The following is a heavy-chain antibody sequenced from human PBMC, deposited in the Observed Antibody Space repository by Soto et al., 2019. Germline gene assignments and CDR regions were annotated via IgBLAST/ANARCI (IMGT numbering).Heavy chain of an antibody. Sequence: EVQLVESGGGLVQPGGSLRLSCAASGFTFSSYSMNWVRQAPGKGLEWVSYISSSSSTIYYADSVKGRFTISRDNAKNSLYLQMNSLRAEDTAVYYCARAPQFGDFWSGYHHLYYYYMDVWGKGTTVTVSS. V-gene: IGHV3-48*01. CDR1: GFTFSSYS. CDR3: ARAPQFGDFWSGYHHLYYYYMDV. J-gene: IGHJ6*03. D-gene: IGHD3-3*01. CDR2: ISSSSSTI.